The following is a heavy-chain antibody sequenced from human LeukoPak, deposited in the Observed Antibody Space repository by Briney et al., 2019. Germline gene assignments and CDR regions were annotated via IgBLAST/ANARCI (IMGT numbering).Heavy chain of an antibody. D-gene: IGHD3-10*01. CDR1: GFTFSSYS. CDR2: ISSSSSYI. Sequence: PGGSLRLSCAASGFTFSSYSMNWVRQAPGKGLEWVSSISSSSSYIYYADSVKGRFTISRDNAKNSLYLQMNSLRAEDTAVYYWARDSQRITMVRGVITSNFDYWGQGTLVTVSS. CDR3: ARDSQRITMVRGVITSNFDY. V-gene: IGHV3-21*01. J-gene: IGHJ4*02.